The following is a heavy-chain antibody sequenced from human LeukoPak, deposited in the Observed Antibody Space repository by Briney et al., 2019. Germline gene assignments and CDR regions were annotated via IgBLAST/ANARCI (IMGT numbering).Heavy chain of an antibody. D-gene: IGHD3-22*01. CDR3: ASVLPVGYSSGYFFGY. J-gene: IGHJ4*02. V-gene: IGHV3-66*02. Sequence: GGSLRLSCAASGFTFSSYSMNWVRQAPGKGLEWVSVIYSGGSTYYADSVKGRFTISRDNSKNTLYLQMNSLRAEDTAVYYCASVLPVGYSSGYFFGYWGQETLVTVSS. CDR1: GFTFSSYS. CDR2: IYSGGST.